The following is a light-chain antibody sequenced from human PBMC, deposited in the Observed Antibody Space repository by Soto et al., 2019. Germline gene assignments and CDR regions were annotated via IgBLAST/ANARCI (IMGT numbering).Light chain of an antibody. V-gene: IGKV1-27*01. CDR2: AAS. CDR1: QGIGTY. Sequence: DIQMTQSPSSLSASVGDRVTITCRASQGIGTYLAWYQQKPGKVPKLLIYAASTLQSGVPSRFSGSGSGTDFTLTISSLQPEDVATYYCQKYNSAPWTFGQGTKVAIK. J-gene: IGKJ1*01. CDR3: QKYNSAPWT.